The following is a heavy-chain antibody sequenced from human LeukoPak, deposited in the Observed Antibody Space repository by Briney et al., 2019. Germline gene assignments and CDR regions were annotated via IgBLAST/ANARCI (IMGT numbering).Heavy chain of an antibody. D-gene: IGHD2-2*01. V-gene: IGHV3-33*08. Sequence: HPGGSLRLSCAASGFTLSNYGMTWVRQAPGKGLEWVAVIWYDGSNKYYADSVKGRFTISRDNSKNTLYLQMNSLRAEDTAVYYCARDPYCSSTSCWVDGMDVWGQGTTVTVSS. CDR2: IWYDGSNK. J-gene: IGHJ6*02. CDR3: ARDPYCSSTSCWVDGMDV. CDR1: GFTLSNYG.